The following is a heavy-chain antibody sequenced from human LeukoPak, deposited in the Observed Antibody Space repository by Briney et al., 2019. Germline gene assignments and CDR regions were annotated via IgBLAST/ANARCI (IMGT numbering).Heavy chain of an antibody. V-gene: IGHV4-59*08. D-gene: IGHD3-16*01. J-gene: IGHJ4*02. CDR3: ARKGVSDLYYFDS. CDR1: GGSITNYY. CDR2: IHYSGST. Sequence: SETLSLTCTVSGGSITNYYWSWIRQPPGKGLEWIGYIHYSGSTKYNPSLKSRVTISVDTSKNQISLKLRSVTAADTAVYYCARKGVSDLYYFDSWGQGTLVTVSS.